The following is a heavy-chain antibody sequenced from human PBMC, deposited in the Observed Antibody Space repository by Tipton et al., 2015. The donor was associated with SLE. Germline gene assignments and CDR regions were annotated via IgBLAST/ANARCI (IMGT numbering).Heavy chain of an antibody. CDR2: NSRSGGSR. V-gene: IGHV3-23*04. J-gene: IGHJ4*02. Sequence: VQLVQSGGGLLQPGGSLRLSCAASGFTFSNYAMSWVRQAPGKGLEWVSGNSRSGGSRYYADSVKGRFTISRDNSKNTLLLQMNSLRADDTATYYCAKVSTGVVGAFNYWGQGTLVTVSS. D-gene: IGHD1-26*01. CDR1: GFTFSNYA. CDR3: AKVSTGVVGAFNY.